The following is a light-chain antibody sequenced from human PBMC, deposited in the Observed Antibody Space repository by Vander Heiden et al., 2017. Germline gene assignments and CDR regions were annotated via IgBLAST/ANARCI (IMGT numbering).Light chain of an antibody. J-gene: IGKJ2*01. Sequence: DMQMTQSPSSLSVSVGDRVTNTCRASQNIDSYLNWYQQKPGRAPKLLVYAASSLQSGVPSRFSGSGSGTDFTLPISSLQPEDFAAYYCQQNYSTPPYAFGQGTKLEIK. V-gene: IGKV1-39*01. CDR2: AAS. CDR1: QNIDSY. CDR3: QQNYSTPPYA.